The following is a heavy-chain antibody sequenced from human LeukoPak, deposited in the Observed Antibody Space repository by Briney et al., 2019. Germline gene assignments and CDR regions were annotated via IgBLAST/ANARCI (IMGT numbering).Heavy chain of an antibody. CDR2: IYTSGST. J-gene: IGHJ6*03. CDR3: ARDLSGDHYYHYYYMDV. CDR1: GGSISSGSYY. D-gene: IGHD7-27*01. Sequence: SETLSLTCTVSGGSISSGSYYWSWIRQPAGKGLEWIGRIYTSGSTNYNPSLKSRVTISVDTSKNQFSLKLSSVTAADTAVYYCARDLSGDHYYHYYYMDVWGKGTTVTVSS. V-gene: IGHV4-61*02.